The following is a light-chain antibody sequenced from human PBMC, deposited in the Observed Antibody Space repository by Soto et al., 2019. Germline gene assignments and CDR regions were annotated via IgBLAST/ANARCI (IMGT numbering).Light chain of an antibody. J-gene: IGLJ2*01. V-gene: IGLV1-44*01. CDR1: NSNIGSNT. Sequence: QPVLTQPPSASGTPGQRVTISCSGSNSNIGSNTVNWYQQFPGTAPRFLIYGNDLRPSGVPDRFSASKSGTSASLAISGLQSEDEAEYYCAVWDDSLRGRVFGGGTKLTVL. CDR3: AVWDDSLRGRV. CDR2: GND.